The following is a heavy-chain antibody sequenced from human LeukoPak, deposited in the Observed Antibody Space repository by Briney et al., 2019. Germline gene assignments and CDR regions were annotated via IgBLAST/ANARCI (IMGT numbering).Heavy chain of an antibody. V-gene: IGHV1-46*01. D-gene: IGHD5-18*01. CDR3: AREGSPIQLWFRGFDY. CDR1: GYTFTSYY. J-gene: IGHJ4*02. CDR2: INPSGGST. Sequence: ASVKVSCKASGYTFTSYYMHWVRQAPGQGLEWMGIINPSGGSTSYAQKFQGRVTMTRDTSTSTVYMELSSLRSEDTAVYYCAREGSPIQLWFRGFDYWGQGTLVTVSS.